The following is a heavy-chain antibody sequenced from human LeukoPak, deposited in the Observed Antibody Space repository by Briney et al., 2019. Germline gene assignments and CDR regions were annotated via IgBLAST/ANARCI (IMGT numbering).Heavy chain of an antibody. Sequence: PPETLSLTCTVSGGSISSSSYYWGWIRQPPGKGLEWTGEINHSGSTNYNPSLKSRVTISVDRSKNQFSLKLSSVTAADTAVYYCARVGGAVAGRRALNYNWFDPWGQGTLVTVSS. J-gene: IGHJ5*02. V-gene: IGHV4-39*07. CDR1: GGSISSSSYY. CDR3: ARVGGAVAGRRALNYNWFDP. D-gene: IGHD6-19*01. CDR2: INHSGST.